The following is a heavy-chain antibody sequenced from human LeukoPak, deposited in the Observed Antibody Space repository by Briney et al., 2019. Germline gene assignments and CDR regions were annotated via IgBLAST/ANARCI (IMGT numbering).Heavy chain of an antibody. Sequence: GASVKVSCKASGYTFSRSGISWVRQAPGQGLEWMAWMSAYNGDIKYAQNFHGRLTTTTGTSTSTAYMELRSLKSDDTAVYYCARDYDYVYDYWGQGTLVTVSP. CDR3: ARDYDYVYDY. V-gene: IGHV1-18*01. J-gene: IGHJ4*02. CDR2: MSAYNGDI. CDR1: GYTFSRSG. D-gene: IGHD3-3*01.